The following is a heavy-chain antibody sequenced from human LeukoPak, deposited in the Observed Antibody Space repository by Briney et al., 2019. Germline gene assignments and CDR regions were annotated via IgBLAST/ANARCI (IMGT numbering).Heavy chain of an antibody. CDR1: GFTFNNYG. CDR2: ISSSGSTI. V-gene: IGHV3-48*04. Sequence: GGSLRLSCVVSGFTFNNYGMNWVRQAPGKGLGWVSYISSSGSTIYYADSVKGRFTISRDNAKNSLYLQMNSLRAEDTAVYYCARGVPKTSYYYYYMDVWGKGTTVTVSS. D-gene: IGHD4-11*01. J-gene: IGHJ6*03. CDR3: ARGVPKTSYYYYYMDV.